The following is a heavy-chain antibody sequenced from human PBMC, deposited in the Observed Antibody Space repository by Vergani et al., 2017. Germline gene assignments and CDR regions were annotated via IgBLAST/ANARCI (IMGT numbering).Heavy chain of an antibody. CDR1: GYTFTSSV. D-gene: IGHD6-13*01. CDR3: ARYPAAAGKHWFDP. Sequence: QVQLVQSGAEVKKPGASVRVSCKASGYTFTSSVINWVRQATGQGLEWMGWMNPNSGKTGYAQKFQGRVTMTRNTSISTAYMELSSLRSEDTAVYYCARYPAAAGKHWFDPGGQGTLVTVSS. J-gene: IGHJ5*02. V-gene: IGHV1-8*01. CDR2: MNPNSGKT.